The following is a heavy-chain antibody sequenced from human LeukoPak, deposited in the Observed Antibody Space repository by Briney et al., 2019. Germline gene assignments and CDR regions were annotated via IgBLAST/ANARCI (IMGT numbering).Heavy chain of an antibody. V-gene: IGHV1-8*01. CDR2: MNPDSGNT. D-gene: IGHD3-3*01. CDR1: GYTFTSYD. Sequence: ASVKVSCKASGYTFTSYDINWVRQATGQGLEWMGWMNPDSGNTGYAQKFQGRVTMTRNTSISAAYMELSRLRSEDTAVYYCARAGAPRYDFWRGYQCMDVWGQGTTVTVSS. J-gene: IGHJ6*02. CDR3: ARAGAPRYDFWRGYQCMDV.